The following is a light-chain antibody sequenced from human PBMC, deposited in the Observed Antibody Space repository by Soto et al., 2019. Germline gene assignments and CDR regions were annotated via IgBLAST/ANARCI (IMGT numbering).Light chain of an antibody. CDR1: SSNIGSHY. CDR2: KNN. V-gene: IGLV1-47*01. Sequence: QPVLTQPPSASGTPGQRVTISCSGSSSNIGSHYVYWYQQLPGTAPKLLFYKNNQRPSGVPDRFSGSRSGTSASLAISGLRSEDEADYYCAAWDDNLSGVVFGGGTKLTVL. J-gene: IGLJ2*01. CDR3: AAWDDNLSGVV.